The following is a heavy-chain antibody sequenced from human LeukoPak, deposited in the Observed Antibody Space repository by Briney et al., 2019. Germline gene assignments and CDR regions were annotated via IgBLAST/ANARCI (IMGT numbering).Heavy chain of an antibody. D-gene: IGHD3-22*01. J-gene: IGHJ3*02. V-gene: IGHV5-51*01. CDR3: ARPYNYYDRIDI. CDR2: IYTDDSDT. CDR1: GYSFSNYW. Sequence: GESLKISCKGSGYSFSNYWIGWVRQLPREDVEGMVIIYTDDSDTRYSPSFQSQVAISADKSINTAYLQWSSLNAADTAMYYCARPYNYYDRIDIWGQGTMVTASS.